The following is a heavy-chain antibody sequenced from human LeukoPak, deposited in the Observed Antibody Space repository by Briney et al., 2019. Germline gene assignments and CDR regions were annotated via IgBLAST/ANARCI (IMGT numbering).Heavy chain of an antibody. V-gene: IGHV4-59*01. D-gene: IGHD3-10*01. CDR3: ARYMVRGSWFDP. CDR1: GGSISSYY. J-gene: IGHJ5*02. CDR2: IYYSGST. Sequence: SETLSLTCTVSGGSISSYYWSWIRQPPGKGLEWIGYIYYSGSTNYNPSLKSRVAISVDRSKNQFSLKLSSVTAADTAVYYCARYMVRGSWFDPWGQGTLVTVSS.